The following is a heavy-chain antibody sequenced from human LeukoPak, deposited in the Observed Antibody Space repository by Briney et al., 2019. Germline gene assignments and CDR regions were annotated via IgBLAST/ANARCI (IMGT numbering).Heavy chain of an antibody. CDR2: TYYRSKWYN. V-gene: IGHV6-1*01. CDR3: ARGEGRGGSVAGRTLDY. Sequence: SQTLSLTCAISGDSVSSNSAAWNWIRQSPSRGLEWLGRTYYRSKWYNDYAVSVKSRITINPDTSKNQFSLQLNSVTPEDTAVYYCARGEGRGGSVAGRTLDYWGQGTLVTVSS. D-gene: IGHD6-19*01. CDR1: GDSVSSNSAA. J-gene: IGHJ4*02.